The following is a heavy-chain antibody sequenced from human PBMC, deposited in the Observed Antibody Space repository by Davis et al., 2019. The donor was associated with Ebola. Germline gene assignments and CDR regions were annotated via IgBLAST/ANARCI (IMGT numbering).Heavy chain of an antibody. CDR2: ISSDGSNT. CDR3: ARERLGLDV. CDR1: GFTFNTYY. V-gene: IGHV3-74*01. D-gene: IGHD3-16*01. Sequence: HTGGSLRLSCAASGFTFNTYYMHWVRQAPGKGLVWVSRISSDGSNTEYADSVKGRFTISRDNSKNTLYLQMNSLRAEDTAVYYCARERLGLDVWGQGTTVTVSS. J-gene: IGHJ6*02.